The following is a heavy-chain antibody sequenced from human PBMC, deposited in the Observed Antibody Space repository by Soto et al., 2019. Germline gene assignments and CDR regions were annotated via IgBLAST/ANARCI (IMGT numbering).Heavy chain of an antibody. J-gene: IGHJ6*02. V-gene: IGHV4-31*03. CDR1: GGSISSGGYY. CDR3: ARGDNWNYYYYGMDV. Sequence: QVQLQESGPGLVKPSQTLSLTCTVSGGSISSGGYYWSWIRQHPGKGLEWIGYIYYSGSTYYNPSLKSRVTLSADTSKNQCSLKLSSVTAADTAVYYCARGDNWNYYYYGMDVWGQGTTVTVSS. CDR2: IYYSGST. D-gene: IGHD1-20*01.